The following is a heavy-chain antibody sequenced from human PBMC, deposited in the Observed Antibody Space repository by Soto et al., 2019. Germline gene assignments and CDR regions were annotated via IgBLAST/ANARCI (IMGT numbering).Heavy chain of an antibody. CDR2: ISGGGDTT. J-gene: IGHJ4*02. V-gene: IGHV3-23*01. D-gene: IGHD3-16*01. Sequence: EVQLLESGGGLVQPGGSLRLSCAASGFTFNNYAMTWVRQAPGKGLEWVSAISGGGDTTSYADSVKGRFTVSRDGSKNTLYLQRSSLRADAPALYYCAKGRGGRGSLTPLVDFRRQGPLVTFSP. CDR1: GFTFNNYA. CDR3: AKGRGGRGSLTPLVDF.